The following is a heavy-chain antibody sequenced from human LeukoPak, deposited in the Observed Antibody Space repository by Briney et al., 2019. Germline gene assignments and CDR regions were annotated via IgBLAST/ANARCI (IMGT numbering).Heavy chain of an antibody. J-gene: IGHJ6*02. CDR1: GYSFTSYW. CDR3: ARRSGYYGSGSYRFDYGMDV. D-gene: IGHD3-10*01. V-gene: IGHV5-51*01. CDR2: IYLGDSDT. Sequence: GESLKISCKGSGYSFTSYWISWVRQLPGKGLEWRVIIYLGDSDTRYNPSFQGQVTISADKSISTAYLQWSSLKASDTAMYYCARRSGYYGSGSYRFDYGMDVWGQGTTVTVSS.